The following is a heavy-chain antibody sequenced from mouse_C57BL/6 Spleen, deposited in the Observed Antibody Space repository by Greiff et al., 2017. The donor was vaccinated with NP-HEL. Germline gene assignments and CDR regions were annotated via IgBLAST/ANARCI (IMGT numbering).Heavy chain of an antibody. J-gene: IGHJ4*01. CDR1: GYAFSSYW. CDR2: IYPGDGDT. V-gene: IGHV1-80*01. D-gene: IGHD2-5*01. CDR3: ARSYYSNGGYAMDY. Sequence: QVQLQQSGAELVKPGASVKISCKASGYAFSSYWMNWVKQRPGTGLEWIGQIYPGDGDTNYNGKFKGKATLTADKSSSTAYMQLSSLTSEDSAVYFCARSYYSNGGYAMDYWGQGTSVTVSS.